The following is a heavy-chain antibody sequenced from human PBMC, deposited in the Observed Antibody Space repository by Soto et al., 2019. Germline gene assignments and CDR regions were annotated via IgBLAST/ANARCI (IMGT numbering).Heavy chain of an antibody. CDR1: GFTFSSYA. Sequence: EVQLLESGGGLVQPGGSLRLSCAAFGFTFSSYAMSWVRQAPGKGLEWVSAISGSGGSTYYADSVKGRFTISRDNSKNTLYLQMNSLRAEDTAVYYCAKDKVGDWYFDLWGRGTLVTVSS. CDR2: ISGSGGST. D-gene: IGHD3-10*01. J-gene: IGHJ2*01. V-gene: IGHV3-23*01. CDR3: AKDKVGDWYFDL.